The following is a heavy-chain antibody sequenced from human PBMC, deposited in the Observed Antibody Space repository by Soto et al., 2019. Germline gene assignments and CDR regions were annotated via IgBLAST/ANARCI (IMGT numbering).Heavy chain of an antibody. CDR1: GFTFKTHA. CDR2: IAYDANEK. Sequence: QVQLVESGGGVVQPGTSLRLSCAASGFTFKTHAMHWVRQAPGKGLEWMAVIAYDANEKFYADSVKGRFTISRDNSKNALYLQINTLRNEDTAVYYCGKDVGDYVPYYYGVDVWGQGTTVTVSS. CDR3: GKDVGDYVPYYYGVDV. D-gene: IGHD1-26*01. V-gene: IGHV3-30*18. J-gene: IGHJ6*02.